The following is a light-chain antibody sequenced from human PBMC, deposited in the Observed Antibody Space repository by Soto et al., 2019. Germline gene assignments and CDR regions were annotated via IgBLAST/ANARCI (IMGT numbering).Light chain of an antibody. V-gene: IGLV2-23*01. CDR2: XXX. Sequence: QSALTQPASVSGSPGQSITISCTGTSSDVGSYNLVSWYQQHPGKAPKLMIYXXXEXXXXXXXXXSGSKSGNTASLTISGXXXXXXXXXYCCSYAGGTSVVFGGGTKLTVL. J-gene: IGLJ2*01. CDR1: SSDVGSYNL. CDR3: CSYAGGTSVV.